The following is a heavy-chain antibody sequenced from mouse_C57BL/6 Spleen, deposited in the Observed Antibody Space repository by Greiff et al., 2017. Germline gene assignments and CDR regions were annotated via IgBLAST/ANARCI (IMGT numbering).Heavy chain of an antibody. CDR1: GYTFTDYN. CDR3: AREGPLYGNFFDY. V-gene: IGHV1-22*01. J-gene: IGHJ2*01. D-gene: IGHD2-1*01. Sequence: VQLQQSGPELVKPGASVKMSCKASGYTFTDYNMHWVKQSHGKSLEWIGYINPNNGGTSYNQKFKGKATLTVNKSSSTAYMELRSLTSEDSAVYYCAREGPLYGNFFDYWGQGTTLTVSS. CDR2: INPNNGGT.